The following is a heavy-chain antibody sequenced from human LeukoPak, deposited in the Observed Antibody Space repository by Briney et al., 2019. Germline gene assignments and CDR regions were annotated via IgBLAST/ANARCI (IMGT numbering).Heavy chain of an antibody. CDR1: GFSLSTSGVG. CDR3: AHSIPGEWFGEFSYFDY. Sequence: GSGPTLVNPTQTLTLTCTFSGFSLSTSGVGVGWIRQPPGKALEWLALIYWDDDKRYSPSLKSRLTITKDTSKNQVVLAMTNMDPVDTATYYCAHSIPGEWFGEFSYFDYWGQGTLVTVSS. D-gene: IGHD3-10*01. V-gene: IGHV2-5*02. CDR2: IYWDDDK. J-gene: IGHJ4*02.